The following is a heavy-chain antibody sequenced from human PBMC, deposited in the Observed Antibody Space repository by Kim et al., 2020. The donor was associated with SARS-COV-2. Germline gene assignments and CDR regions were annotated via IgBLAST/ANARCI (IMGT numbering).Heavy chain of an antibody. CDR2: ISDTSDTI. D-gene: IGHD1-1*01. V-gene: IGHV3-48*02. CDR1: GFSIRRYS. Sequence: GGSLRLSCAASGFSIRRYSMDWVRQAPGKGPEWLSYISDTSDTIYYADSVEGRFTISRDNAKNLLYLQMDGLRDDDTAVYYCARPPRVESTGGFFWYFDLWGRGTLVTVSS. CDR3: ARPPRVESTGGFFWYFDL. J-gene: IGHJ2*01.